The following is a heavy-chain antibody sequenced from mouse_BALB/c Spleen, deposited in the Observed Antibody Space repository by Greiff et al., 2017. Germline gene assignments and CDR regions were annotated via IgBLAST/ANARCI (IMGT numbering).Heavy chain of an antibody. V-gene: IGHV3-2*02. Sequence: VQLKESGPGLVKPSQSLSLTCTVTGYSITSDYAWNWIRQFPGNELEWMGYISYSGSTSYNPSLKIRISITRDTSKNQFFLQLNSVTTEDTATYYCASLFYYSFAYWGQGTLVTVSA. CDR1: GYSITSDYA. CDR3: ASLFYYSFAY. CDR2: ISYSGST. D-gene: IGHD1-1*01. J-gene: IGHJ3*01.